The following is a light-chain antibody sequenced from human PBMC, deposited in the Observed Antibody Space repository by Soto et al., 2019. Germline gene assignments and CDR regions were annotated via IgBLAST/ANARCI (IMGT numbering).Light chain of an antibody. CDR3: SSYTSSSTLVV. V-gene: IGLV2-14*01. J-gene: IGLJ2*01. Sequence: QSVLTQPASVSGSPGQSITISCTGTSSDVGGYNSVSWYQQHPGKAPKLMIYDVSNRPSGVSNRFSGSKSGNTAPLTISGLQAEDEADYCCSSYTSSSTLVVFGGGTKLTVL. CDR2: DVS. CDR1: SSDVGGYNS.